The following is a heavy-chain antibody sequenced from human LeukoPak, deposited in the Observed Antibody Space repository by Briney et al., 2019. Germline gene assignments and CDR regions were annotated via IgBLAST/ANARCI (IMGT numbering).Heavy chain of an antibody. J-gene: IGHJ4*02. D-gene: IGHD5-12*01. Sequence: GGSLRLSCAASGFTFSSYGMHWVRQAPGKGLEWVAVIWYDGSNIYYADSVKGRFTISRDNSKNTLYLQMNSLRAEDTAVYYCARDGGYSGYVLYYLDYWGQGTLVTVSS. CDR3: ARDGGYSGYVLYYLDY. CDR1: GFTFSSYG. CDR2: IWYDGSNI. V-gene: IGHV3-33*01.